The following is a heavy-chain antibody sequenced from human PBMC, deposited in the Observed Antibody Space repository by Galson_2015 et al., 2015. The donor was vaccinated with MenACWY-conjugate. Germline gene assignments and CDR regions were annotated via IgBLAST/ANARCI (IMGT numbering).Heavy chain of an antibody. V-gene: IGHV5-51*01. J-gene: IGHJ6*02. CDR2: ISPIDSKT. CDR1: GYNFITYW. D-gene: IGHD1-26*01. Sequence: QSGAEVKKPGESLKISCKASGYNFITYWIGWVRLVPGKGLEWVGLISPIDSKTRYSPAFEGRVTISADNSITTAYLQWNSLQASDTAMYYCARHPPGGRGMDVWGQGTTVTVSS. CDR3: ARHPPGGRGMDV.